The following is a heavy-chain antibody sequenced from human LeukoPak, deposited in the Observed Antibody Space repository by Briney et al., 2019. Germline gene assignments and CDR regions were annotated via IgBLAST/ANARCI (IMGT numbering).Heavy chain of an antibody. V-gene: IGHV4-34*01. J-gene: IGHJ4*02. CDR3: ARVDQLWFGFDY. D-gene: IGHD3-10*01. CDR1: GGSFSGYY. Sequence: SETLSLTCAVYGGSFSGYYWSWIRQPPGKGLEWIGEINHSGSTNYNPSLKSRVTISVDTSKNQFSLKLSSVTAEDTAVYYCARVDQLWFGFDYWGQGTLVTVSS. CDR2: INHSGST.